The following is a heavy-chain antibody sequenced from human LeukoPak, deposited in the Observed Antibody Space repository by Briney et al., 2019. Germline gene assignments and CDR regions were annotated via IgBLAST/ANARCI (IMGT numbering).Heavy chain of an antibody. CDR1: GFTFSSYW. V-gene: IGHV3-7*01. D-gene: IGHD4-17*01. Sequence: HPGVSLTLSCAASGFTFSSYWMSWVRQAPGKGLEWLTNIKQEGSERYYVDSVKGRFTIYRDNAKNSLYMQMNSLRAEDTAVYYCARAHYGAYEGFANLKLWGQGTLVTVSS. CDR2: IKQEGSER. CDR3: ARAHYGAYEGFANLKL. J-gene: IGHJ4*02.